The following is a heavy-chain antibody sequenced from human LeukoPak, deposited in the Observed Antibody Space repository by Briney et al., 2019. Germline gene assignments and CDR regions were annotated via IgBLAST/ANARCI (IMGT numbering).Heavy chain of an antibody. CDR1: GFTFSSYA. D-gene: IGHD3-16*01. CDR2: MSYDGSEK. CDR3: AKELGLRSIYGMDV. Sequence: PGRSLRLSCAASGFTFSSYAMHWVRQAPGKGLEWVAVMSYDGSEKYNADSVKGRFTVSRDNSKKILYLQMDSLRPEDTAVYYCAKELGLRSIYGMDVWGQGTTVTVSS. J-gene: IGHJ6*02. V-gene: IGHV3-30*04.